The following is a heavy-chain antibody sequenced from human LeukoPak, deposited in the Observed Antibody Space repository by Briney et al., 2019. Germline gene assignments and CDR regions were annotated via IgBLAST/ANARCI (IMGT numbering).Heavy chain of an antibody. V-gene: IGHV3-15*01. D-gene: IGHD5-18*01. CDR2: IKSKTDGGTT. CDR1: GFTFSNAW. CDR3: TTDLRGYGLDY. Sequence: KSGGSLRLSCAASGFTFSNAWMSWVRQAPGKGLEWVGRIKSKTDGGTTDYAAPVKGRFTISRDDSKNTLYLQMNSLKTEDTAVYYCTTDLRGYGLDYWGQGTLVTVSS. J-gene: IGHJ4*02.